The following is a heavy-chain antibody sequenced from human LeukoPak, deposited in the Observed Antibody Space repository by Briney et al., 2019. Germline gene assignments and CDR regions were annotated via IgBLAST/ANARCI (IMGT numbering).Heavy chain of an antibody. J-gene: IGHJ6*02. V-gene: IGHV1-2*02. CDR2: INPNSGGT. CDR3: ARVVIGALDYYYYGMDV. Sequence: ASVKVSCKASGYTFTGYYMHWVRQAPGQGLEWMGWINPNSGGTNYAQKFQGRVTMTRDTSISTAYMELSRLRSDDTAVYYCARVVIGALDYYYYGMDVWGQGTTVTVSS. CDR1: GYTFTGYY. D-gene: IGHD3-22*01.